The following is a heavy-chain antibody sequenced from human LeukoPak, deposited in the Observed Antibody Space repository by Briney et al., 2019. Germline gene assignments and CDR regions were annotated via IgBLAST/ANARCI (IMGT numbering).Heavy chain of an antibody. V-gene: IGHV3-23*01. J-gene: IGHJ6*02. CDR1: GFTFSSYA. D-gene: IGHD1-26*01. CDR2: ISGSGGST. CDR3: AKGRYIVGATDYYYGMDV. Sequence: GGSLRLSCAASGFTFSSYAMSWVRQAPGKGLEWVSAISGSGGSTYYADSVKGRFTISRDNSKNTLYLQMNSLRAEDKAVYYCAKGRYIVGATDYYYGMDVWGQGTTVTVSS.